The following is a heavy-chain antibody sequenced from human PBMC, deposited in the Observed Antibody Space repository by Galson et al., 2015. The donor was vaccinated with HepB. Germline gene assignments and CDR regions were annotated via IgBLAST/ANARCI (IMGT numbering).Heavy chain of an antibody. CDR3: ARDGWLWSDLIAVAANWFDS. J-gene: IGHJ5*01. CDR1: GYTFTGYY. CDR2: INPNSGGT. V-gene: IGHV1-2*06. Sequence: SVKVSCKASGYTFTGYYMHWVRQAPGQGLEWMGRINPNSGGTNYAQKFQGRVTMTRDTSISTAYMELSRLRSDDTAVYYCARDGWLWSDLIAVAANWFDSWGQGTLVTVSS. D-gene: IGHD6-19*01.